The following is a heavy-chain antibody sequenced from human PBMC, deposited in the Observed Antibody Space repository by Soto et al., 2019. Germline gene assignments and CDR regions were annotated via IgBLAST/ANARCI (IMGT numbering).Heavy chain of an antibody. Sequence: VASVKVSCKASGYTFTGYYMHWVRQAPGQGLEWMGWINPNSGGTNYAQKFQGWVTMTRDTSISTAYMELSRLRSDDTAVYYCARDLAAAGTTLDYWGQGTLVTVSS. V-gene: IGHV1-2*04. CDR3: ARDLAAAGTTLDY. CDR2: INPNSGGT. D-gene: IGHD6-13*01. J-gene: IGHJ4*02. CDR1: GYTFTGYY.